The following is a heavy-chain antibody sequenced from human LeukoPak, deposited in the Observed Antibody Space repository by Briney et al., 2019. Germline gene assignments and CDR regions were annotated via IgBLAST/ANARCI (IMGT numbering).Heavy chain of an antibody. D-gene: IGHD5-12*01. CDR2: IKQDGSEK. CDR1: GFTFSRYW. J-gene: IGHJ4*03. V-gene: IGHV3-7*01. CDR3: ARDRGRYSGSRSEDY. Sequence: GGSLRLSCAASGFTFSRYWMSWVRQAPGKGLEWVANIKQDGSEKYYVDSVKGRFTISRDNAKNSLYLQMNSLRAEDTAVYYCARDRGRYSGSRSEDYWGQGTTVTVSS.